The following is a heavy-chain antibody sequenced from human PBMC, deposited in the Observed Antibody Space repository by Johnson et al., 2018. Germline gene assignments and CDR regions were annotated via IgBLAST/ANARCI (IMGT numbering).Heavy chain of an antibody. Sequence: QLLETGGDLVQPGGSLRLSCEASGFTFSSYWMSWVRQAPGKGLEWVANIKEDGSEKHYVDSVKGRFTISRDNAKNSLYLQMNSLRAEDTAVYYCARDLPLAAAVYYYYYYGMDVWGQGTXVTVSS. D-gene: IGHD6-13*01. J-gene: IGHJ6*02. CDR1: GFTFSSYW. CDR2: IKEDGSEK. V-gene: IGHV3-7*01. CDR3: ARDLPLAAAVYYYYYYGMDV.